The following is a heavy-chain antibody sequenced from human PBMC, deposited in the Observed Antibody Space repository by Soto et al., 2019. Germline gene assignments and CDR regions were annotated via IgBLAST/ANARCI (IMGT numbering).Heavy chain of an antibody. CDR3: TRNQVKAEY. CDR2: IKEDGREH. CDR1: GFTFSSYW. J-gene: IGHJ4*01. V-gene: IGHV3-7*01. Sequence: EVQLVESGGGLVQPGGSLSLACAASGFTFSSYWMNWVRQAPGKGLEWVAKIKEDGREHNYVDSEKFRFTIFRDNAQSSLYLQRNSLRVDDTAMYYCTRNQVKAEYWGKGTLVTVSS.